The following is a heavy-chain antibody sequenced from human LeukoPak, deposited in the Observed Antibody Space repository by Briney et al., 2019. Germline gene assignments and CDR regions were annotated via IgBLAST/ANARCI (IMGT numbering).Heavy chain of an antibody. V-gene: IGHV1-46*01. CDR2: IIPSDGRT. Sequence: GSVKVSCKASGYTLTTYYMHWVRQAPGQGLEWMGIIIPSDGRTTFLQNFQGRVTITRDTSTSTVYMELSSLTSEDTAVYYCARARYAGNQIDYWGQGTLVTVSS. CDR3: ARARYAGNQIDY. CDR1: GYTLTTYY. J-gene: IGHJ4*02. D-gene: IGHD2-8*01.